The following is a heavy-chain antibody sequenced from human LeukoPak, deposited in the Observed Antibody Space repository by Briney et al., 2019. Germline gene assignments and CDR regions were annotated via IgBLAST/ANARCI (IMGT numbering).Heavy chain of an antibody. Sequence: PGGSLRLSCAASGFTFSSYAMSWVRQAPGKGLEWVSAISGSGGSTYYADSVKGRFTISRDNSKNTLYLQMNSPRAEDTAVYYCAKGGRLLWFGEPTDFFDYWGQGTLVTVSS. CDR2: ISGSGGST. CDR1: GFTFSSYA. V-gene: IGHV3-23*01. D-gene: IGHD3-10*01. J-gene: IGHJ4*02. CDR3: AKGGRLLWFGEPTDFFDY.